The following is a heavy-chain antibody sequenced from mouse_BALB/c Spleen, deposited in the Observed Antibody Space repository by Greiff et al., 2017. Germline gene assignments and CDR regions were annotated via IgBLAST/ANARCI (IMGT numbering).Heavy chain of an antibody. CDR2: ILPGSGST. CDR3: ARVLLLRTGYFDV. CDR1: GYTFSSYW. Sequence: QVQLKQSGAELMKPGASVKISCKATGYTFSSYWIEWVKQRPGHGLEWIGEILPGSGSTNYNEKFKGKATFTADTSSNTAYMQLSSLTSEDSAVYYCARVLLLRTGYFDVWGAGTTVTVSS. J-gene: IGHJ1*01. V-gene: IGHV1-9*01. D-gene: IGHD1-1*01.